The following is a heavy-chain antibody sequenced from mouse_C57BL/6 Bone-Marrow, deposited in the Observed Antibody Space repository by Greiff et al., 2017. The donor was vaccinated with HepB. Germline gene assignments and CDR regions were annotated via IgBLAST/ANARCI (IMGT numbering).Heavy chain of an antibody. CDR2: IYPGNSDT. CDR3: TVYYGSSYWYFDV. CDR1: GYTFTSYW. V-gene: IGHV1-5*01. J-gene: IGHJ1*03. D-gene: IGHD1-1*01. Sequence: EVQLQQSGTVLARPGASVKMSCKTSGYTFTSYWMHWVKQRPGQGLEWIGAIYPGNSDTSYNQKFKGKAKLTAVTSASTAYMELSSLTNEDSAVYDCTVYYGSSYWYFDVWGTGTTVTVSS.